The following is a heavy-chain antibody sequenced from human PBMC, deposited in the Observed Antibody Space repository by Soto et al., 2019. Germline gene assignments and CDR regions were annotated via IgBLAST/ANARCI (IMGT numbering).Heavy chain of an antibody. J-gene: IGHJ5*02. CDR1: GYTFTGYY. Sequence: GASVKVSCKASGYTFTGYYIHWVRQAPGQRIKWMRWINTNSGGTNYAQKFQGRVTMTRDTSISTAYMELSRLRSDDTAVYYCARDYCSGGSCYWFDPWGQGNLVTVS. CDR3: ARDYCSGGSCYWFDP. D-gene: IGHD2-15*01. V-gene: IGHV1-2*02. CDR2: INTNSGGT.